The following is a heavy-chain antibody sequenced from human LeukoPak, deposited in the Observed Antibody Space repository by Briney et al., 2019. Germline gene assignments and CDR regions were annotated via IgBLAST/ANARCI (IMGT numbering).Heavy chain of an antibody. V-gene: IGHV3-74*01. Sequence: GGSLRLSCAASGFTFSSYWMHWVRQAPGKGLVWVSRINSDGSSTGYAASVKGRFTISRDNAKNTLHLQMNSLRVEDTAVYYCAGEVGWEGMDVWGQGTTVTVSS. J-gene: IGHJ6*02. CDR1: GFTFSSYW. CDR3: AGEVGWEGMDV. D-gene: IGHD1-26*01. CDR2: INSDGSST.